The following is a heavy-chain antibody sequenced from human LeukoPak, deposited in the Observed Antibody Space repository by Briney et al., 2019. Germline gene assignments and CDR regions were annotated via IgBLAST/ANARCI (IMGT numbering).Heavy chain of an antibody. CDR1: GGSISSYY. J-gene: IGHJ4*02. CDR2: IYYSGST. CDR3: ARAKDTAMVIDY. V-gene: IGHV4-59*01. Sequence: SETLSLTCTVSGGSISSYYWSWIRQPPGKGLEWIGYIYYSGSTNYNPSLKSRVTISVDTSKNQFSLKLSSVTVADTAVYYCARAKDTAMVIDYWGQGTLVTVSS. D-gene: IGHD5-18*01.